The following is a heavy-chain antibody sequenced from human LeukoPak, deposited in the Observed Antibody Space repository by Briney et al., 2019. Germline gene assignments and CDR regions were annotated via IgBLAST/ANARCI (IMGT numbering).Heavy chain of an antibody. CDR2: IIPIFGTA. CDR3: AARVVVIARVFDY. V-gene: IGHV1-69*05. D-gene: IGHD2-21*01. Sequence: SVKVSCKASGGTFSSYAISWVRQAPGQGLEWMGGIIPIFGTANYTQKFQGRVTITTDESTSTAYMELSSLRSEDTAVYYCAARVVVIARVFDYWGQGTLVTVSS. J-gene: IGHJ4*02. CDR1: GGTFSSYA.